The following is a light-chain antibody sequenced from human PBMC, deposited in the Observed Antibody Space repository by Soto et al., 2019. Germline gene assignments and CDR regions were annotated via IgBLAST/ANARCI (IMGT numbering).Light chain of an antibody. CDR2: DAS. J-gene: IGKJ4*01. V-gene: IGKV1-5*01. CDR3: QQYNSYSAIT. Sequence: DIQMTQSPSTLSASVGDRVTITCRASQSIRPWLAWYQQKPGKAPKLLIYDASTLQRGVSSRFSGSGSGTEVTLIITSLQSDDFATYYCQQYNSYSAITFGGGTRVEIK. CDR1: QSIRPW.